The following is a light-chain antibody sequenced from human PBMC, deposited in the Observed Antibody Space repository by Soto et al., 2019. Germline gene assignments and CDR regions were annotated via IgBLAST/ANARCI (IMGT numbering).Light chain of an antibody. CDR1: SSNIGAGYD. V-gene: IGLV1-40*01. J-gene: IGLJ2*01. Sequence: QPVLTQPPSVSGAPGQRVTISCTGSSSNIGAGYDVHWYQQLPGTAPKLLIYGNSNRPSGVPDRFSGSKSGTSASLAITGLQAEDEADYYCQSYDSSRHVVFGRGTKLTV. CDR3: QSYDSSRHVV. CDR2: GNS.